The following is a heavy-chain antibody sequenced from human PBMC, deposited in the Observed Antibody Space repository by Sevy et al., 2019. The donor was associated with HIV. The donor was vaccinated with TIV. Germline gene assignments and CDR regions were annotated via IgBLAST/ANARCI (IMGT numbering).Heavy chain of an antibody. V-gene: IGHV3-23*01. J-gene: IGHJ3*02. Sequence: GGSLRLSCAASGFPFINYAMSWVRQAPGKGLEWVSAIGGSGGSSFYADSLRGRFTISRDNAKNSLYLQMNSLRAEDTAVYYCARPYGSGSWEAFDIWGQGTMVTVSS. CDR1: GFPFINYA. D-gene: IGHD3-10*01. CDR2: IGGSGGSS. CDR3: ARPYGSGSWEAFDI.